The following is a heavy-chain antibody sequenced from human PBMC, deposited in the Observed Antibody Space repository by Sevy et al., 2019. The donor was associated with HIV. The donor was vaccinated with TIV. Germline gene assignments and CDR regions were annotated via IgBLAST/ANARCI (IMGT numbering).Heavy chain of an antibody. D-gene: IGHD1-7*01. CDR3: AAGTGTSDFDH. V-gene: IGHV3-15*01. Sequence: GGSLRLSCAASGFTFSEAWMSWVRQAPGKGLEWVGRIKSKTDAATRDFAAPVRGRFSNSRDDSANTVYLVMNNLKPEDTGVYYCAAGTGTSDFDHWGQGTLVTVSS. CDR1: GFTFSEAW. J-gene: IGHJ4*02. CDR2: IKSKTDAATR.